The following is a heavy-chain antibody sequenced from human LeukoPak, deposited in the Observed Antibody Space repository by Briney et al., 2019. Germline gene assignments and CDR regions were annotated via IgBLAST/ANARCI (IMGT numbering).Heavy chain of an antibody. Sequence: SETLSLTCAVSGYSISSGYYWGWIRQPPGKGLEWIGNIYHSGSTYFNPALKSRVTISVDTSKNQFSLKLSSVTAADTAVYYCARSWEGGLQYYYYYMDVWGKGTTVTVSS. CDR1: GYSISSGYY. CDR3: ARSWEGGLQYYYYYMDV. CDR2: IYHSGST. J-gene: IGHJ6*03. D-gene: IGHD4-11*01. V-gene: IGHV4-38-2*01.